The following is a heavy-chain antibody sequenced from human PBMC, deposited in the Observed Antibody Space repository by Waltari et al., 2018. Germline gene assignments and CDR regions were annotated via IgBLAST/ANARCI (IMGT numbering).Heavy chain of an antibody. V-gene: IGHV3-7*04. J-gene: IGHJ4*02. Sequence: EVQLVESGGGLVQPGGSLRLSCSGSGFTFTNHWMSWVRQAPGKGPEWLASIKQDGSEKYYVDSMKCRFTISRDNAKNSLSLQMDSLRAEDTAVYFCARGVTTVEYWGQGTLVTVSS. CDR2: IKQDGSEK. CDR3: ARGVTTVEY. D-gene: IGHD2-21*02. CDR1: GFTFTNHW.